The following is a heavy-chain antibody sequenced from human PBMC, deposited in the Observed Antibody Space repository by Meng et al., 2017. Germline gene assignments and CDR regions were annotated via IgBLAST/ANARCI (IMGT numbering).Heavy chain of an antibody. V-gene: IGHV3-33*01. CDR2: IWYDGSNK. Sequence: VELVESGGGVVQPGRSLRLSCAASGFTFSSYGMHWVRQAPGKGLEWVAVIWYDGSNKYYADSVKDRFTISRDNSKNTLYLQMNSLRAEDTAVYYCARGLSTTYWYFDLWGRGTLVTVSS. D-gene: IGHD2/OR15-2a*01. CDR3: ARGLSTTYWYFDL. J-gene: IGHJ2*01. CDR1: GFTFSSYG.